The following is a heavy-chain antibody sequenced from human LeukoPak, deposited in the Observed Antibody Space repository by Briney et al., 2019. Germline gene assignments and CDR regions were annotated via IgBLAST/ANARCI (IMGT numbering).Heavy chain of an antibody. CDR1: GFTFSTYA. CDR3: AKHSGEVIVGATVNA. V-gene: IGHV3-23*01. D-gene: IGHD1-26*01. Sequence: GGSLRLSCAASGFTFSTYAMSWVRQAPGKGLEWVSAISRSGDSTYYGDSVKGRFTSSRDNSKNTLFLQMNSLRAEDTAVYYCAKHSGEVIVGATVNAWGQGTLVTV. J-gene: IGHJ4*02. CDR2: ISRSGDST.